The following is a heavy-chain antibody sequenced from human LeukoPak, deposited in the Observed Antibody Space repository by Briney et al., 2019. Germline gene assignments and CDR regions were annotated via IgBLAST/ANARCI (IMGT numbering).Heavy chain of an antibody. D-gene: IGHD1-26*01. J-gene: IGHJ4*02. CDR3: ATDAGGGYYAL. V-gene: IGHV3-7*01. Sequence: GGSLRLSCVASGFTFSTSWVSWVRQAPGKRLEWVSNIDKHGGGKYYVDSVTGRFAISRDYASNSVFLQMDSLRAEDTSVYYCATDAGGGYYALWGQGTPVTVSS. CDR1: GFTFSTSW. CDR2: IDKHGGGK.